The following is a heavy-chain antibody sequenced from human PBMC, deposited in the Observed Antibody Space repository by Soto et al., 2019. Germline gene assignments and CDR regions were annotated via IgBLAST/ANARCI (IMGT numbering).Heavy chain of an antibody. V-gene: IGHV3-30-3*01. J-gene: IGHJ5*02. Sequence: PGGSLRLSCAASGFTFSSYAMHWVRQAPGKGLEWVAVISYDGSNKYYADSVKGRFTISRDNSKNTLYLQMDSLKVEDTAVYYCARDVDRTSHLNWFDPWGQGVMVTVSS. D-gene: IGHD5-12*01. CDR3: ARDVDRTSHLNWFDP. CDR1: GFTFSSYA. CDR2: ISYDGSNK.